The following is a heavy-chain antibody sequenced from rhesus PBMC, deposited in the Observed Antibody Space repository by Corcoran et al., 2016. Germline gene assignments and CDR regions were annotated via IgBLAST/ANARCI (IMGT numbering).Heavy chain of an antibody. CDR3: ARDDSGSWLDY. CDR1: GGSISSGYG. CDR2: IAGSIGSP. J-gene: IGHJ4*01. V-gene: IGHV4-127*01. D-gene: IGHD6-25*01. Sequence: QVQLQESGPGLVKPSETLSLTCAVSGGSISSGYGWSWIRQPPGKGLEWIGQIAGSIGSPYTNPSLKSRVTISKDTSKNQFSLRLSSVTAADTAVYYCARDDSGSWLDYWGQGVLVTVSS.